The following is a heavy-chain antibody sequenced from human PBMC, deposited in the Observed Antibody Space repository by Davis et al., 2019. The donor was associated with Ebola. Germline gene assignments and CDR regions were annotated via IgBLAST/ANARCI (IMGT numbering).Heavy chain of an antibody. CDR2: IIPIFGTA. J-gene: IGHJ3*02. Sequence: SVKVSCKASGGTFSSYAISWVRQAPGQGLEWMGGIIPIFGTANYAQKLQGRVTMTTDTSTSTAYMELRSLRSDDTAVYYCATVGYCSSTSCYTGSAFDIWGQGTMVTVSS. CDR1: GGTFSSYA. D-gene: IGHD2-2*02. CDR3: ATVGYCSSTSCYTGSAFDI. V-gene: IGHV1-69*05.